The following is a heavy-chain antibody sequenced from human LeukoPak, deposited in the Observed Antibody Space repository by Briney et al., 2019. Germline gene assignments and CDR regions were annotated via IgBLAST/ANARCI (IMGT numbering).Heavy chain of an antibody. CDR1: GGPISSSSYY. Sequence: PSETLSLTCTVSGGPISSSSYYWGWIRQPPGKGLEWIGSIYYSGSTYYNPSLKSRVTISVDTSKNQFSLKLSSVTAADTAVYYCARLWYYDSSGYYYYYFDYWGQGTLVTVSS. CDR3: ARLWYYDSSGYYYYYFDY. D-gene: IGHD3-22*01. J-gene: IGHJ4*02. CDR2: IYYSGST. V-gene: IGHV4-39*01.